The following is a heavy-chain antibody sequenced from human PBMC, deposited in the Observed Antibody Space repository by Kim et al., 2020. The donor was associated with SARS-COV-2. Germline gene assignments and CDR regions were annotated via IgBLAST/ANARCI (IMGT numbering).Heavy chain of an antibody. CDR3: ARELFSIAGSFDL. CDR1: GGSISSYY. Sequence: SETLSLTCTVSGGSISSYYWSWIRQPPGKGLEWIGYIYYSGSTNYNPSLKSRVTISVDTSKNQFSLKLSSVTAAETAVYYCARELFSIAGSFDLWGRGTLVTVSS. J-gene: IGHJ2*01. V-gene: IGHV4-59*01. D-gene: IGHD6-6*01. CDR2: IYYSGST.